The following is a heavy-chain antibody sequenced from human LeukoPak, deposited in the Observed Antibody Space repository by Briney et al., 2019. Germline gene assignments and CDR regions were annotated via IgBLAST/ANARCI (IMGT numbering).Heavy chain of an antibody. V-gene: IGHV5-51*01. J-gene: IGHJ4*02. CDR1: GFTFANYW. CDR3: ARPGKAGSYYKYYFEH. CDR2: INPGDSNI. Sequence: GESLNISCQGSGFTFANYWIGWVRQMPGKGLEWMAIINPGDSNIIYSPSFQGQVTISVDKSIKTAYLQWRSLKASDTAMYYCARPGKAGSYYKYYFEHWGQGTLVTVSS. D-gene: IGHD3-10*01.